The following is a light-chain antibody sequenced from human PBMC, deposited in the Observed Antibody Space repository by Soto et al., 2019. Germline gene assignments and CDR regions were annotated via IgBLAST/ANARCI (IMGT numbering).Light chain of an antibody. CDR2: DAS. V-gene: IGKV1-5*01. CDR1: QSISSW. Sequence: DIQMTQSPSTLSASVGDRVTITCRASQSISSWLAWYQQKPGEAPKLLIYDASALPRGVPSRFSGSGSGTKFTLTIASLQPDDFATYDCQQYETFSGTFGPGTKVDIK. CDR3: QQYETFSGT. J-gene: IGKJ1*01.